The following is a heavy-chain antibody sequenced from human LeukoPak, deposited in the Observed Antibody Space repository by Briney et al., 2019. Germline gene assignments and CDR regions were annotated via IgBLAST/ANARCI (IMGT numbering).Heavy chain of an antibody. CDR1: GYTFTSYY. V-gene: IGHV1-46*01. CDR3: ARGPSITLVRGGQWHYYMDV. Sequence: ASVKVSCKASGYTFTSYYIHWVRQAPGQGLEWIGLINPSGGSTNYAQKFQGSVTMTRDTSTSTVYMELSSLRSEDTAVYYCARGPSITLVRGGQWHYYMDVWGKGTTVTISS. J-gene: IGHJ6*03. CDR2: INPSGGST. D-gene: IGHD3-10*01.